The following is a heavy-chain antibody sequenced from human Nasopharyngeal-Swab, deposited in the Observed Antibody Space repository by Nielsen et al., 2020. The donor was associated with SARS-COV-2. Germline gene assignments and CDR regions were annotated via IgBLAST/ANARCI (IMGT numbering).Heavy chain of an antibody. CDR3: ARDKQGFDP. V-gene: IGHV6-1*01. J-gene: IGHJ5*02. CDR2: TYYRSKWYN. D-gene: IGHD1/OR15-1a*01. Sequence: WIRQSPSRGLEWLGRTYYRSKWYNDYAVSVKSRITINPDTSKNQFSLQLNSVTPEDTAVNYCARDKQGFDPWGQGTLVTVSS.